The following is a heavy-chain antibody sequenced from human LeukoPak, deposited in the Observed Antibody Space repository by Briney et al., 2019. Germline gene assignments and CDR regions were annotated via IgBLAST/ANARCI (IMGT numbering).Heavy chain of an antibody. J-gene: IGHJ4*02. V-gene: IGHV4-34*01. CDR3: ARGRYDFWNGYYRNYYFDY. CDR2: MNHSGST. CDR1: GGSFSDYY. Sequence: SETLSLTCAVYGGSFSDYYWSWIRQPPGKGLEWIGEMNHSGSTNYSPSLKSRVTISVDTSKNQFFLKLSSVTAADTAVYYCARGRYDFWNGYYRNYYFDYWGQGTLVTVSS. D-gene: IGHD3-3*01.